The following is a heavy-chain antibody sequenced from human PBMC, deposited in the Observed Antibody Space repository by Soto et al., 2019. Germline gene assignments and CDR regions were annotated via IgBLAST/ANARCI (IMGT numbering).Heavy chain of an antibody. D-gene: IGHD2-8*01. CDR3: ERGLRTNIKTSGYYYGMDV. Sequence: GSLRLSCAASGFTFSSYAMHWVRQAPGKGLEWVAVISYDGSNKYYADSVKGRFTISRDNSKNTLYLQMNSLRAEDTAVYYCERGLRTNIKTSGYYYGMDVWGQGTTVTVSS. CDR1: GFTFSSYA. J-gene: IGHJ6*02. V-gene: IGHV3-30-3*01. CDR2: ISYDGSNK.